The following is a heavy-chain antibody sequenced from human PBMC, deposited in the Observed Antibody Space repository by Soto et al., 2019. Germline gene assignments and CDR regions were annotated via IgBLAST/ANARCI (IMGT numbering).Heavy chain of an antibody. CDR3: AKRDYSDRSGRSYFDF. D-gene: IGHD3-22*01. CDR1: GFTFSSYT. Sequence: GGSLRLSCAASGFTFSSYTMNWVRQAPGKGLEWVSSVTGVGGSTYYTDSVQGRFTISRDNSKNTLYLQMNSLRPEDTAVYYCAKRDYSDRSGRSYFDFWGLGVLLTAPQ. V-gene: IGHV3-23*01. CDR2: VTGVGGST. J-gene: IGHJ4*02.